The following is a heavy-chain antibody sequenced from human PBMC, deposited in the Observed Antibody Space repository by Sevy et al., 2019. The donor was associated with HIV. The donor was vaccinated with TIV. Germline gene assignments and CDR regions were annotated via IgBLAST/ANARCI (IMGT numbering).Heavy chain of an antibody. CDR3: ATNTTGWYPSLDS. Sequence: GGSLRLSCTASGFTFSTAWMSWVRQAPGKGLEWIGRIKSKTEGGSTDYAAPVKGRFNISRDDSKHTVFVQMNSLTIEDTAVYYCATNTTGWYPSLDSWGQGTLVTVSS. D-gene: IGHD6-19*01. CDR2: IKSKTEGGST. J-gene: IGHJ4*02. V-gene: IGHV3-15*05. CDR1: GFTFSTAW.